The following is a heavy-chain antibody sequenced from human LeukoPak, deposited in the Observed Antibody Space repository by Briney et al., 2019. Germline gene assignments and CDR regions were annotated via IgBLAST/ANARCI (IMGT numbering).Heavy chain of an antibody. Sequence: ASVKVSCKASGYTFTTYGISWVRQAPGHGLEWMGWISTFNGHTNYAQSRQDRVTMTTDTSTSTVYMELSSLISDDTAVYYCASRSYYGSGSTFYYYYYMDVWGKGTTVTISS. CDR1: GYTFTTYG. CDR3: ASRSYYGSGSTFYYYYYMDV. CDR2: ISTFNGHT. D-gene: IGHD3-10*01. J-gene: IGHJ6*03. V-gene: IGHV1-18*01.